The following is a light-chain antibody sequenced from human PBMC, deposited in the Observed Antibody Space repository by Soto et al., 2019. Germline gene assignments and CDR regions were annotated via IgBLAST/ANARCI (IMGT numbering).Light chain of an antibody. CDR1: SSDVGNSNR. V-gene: IGLV2-23*01. J-gene: IGLJ3*02. CDR2: EGI. CDR3: FSYAGSGTWV. Sequence: QSALTQPASVSGSRGQSITISCTGTSSDVGNSNRVSWYQHHPGTDPKVMIYEGIKRPSGVSIRFSGSKSGNTASLTISGLQAEDEADYYCFSYAGSGTWVFGGGTKLTVL.